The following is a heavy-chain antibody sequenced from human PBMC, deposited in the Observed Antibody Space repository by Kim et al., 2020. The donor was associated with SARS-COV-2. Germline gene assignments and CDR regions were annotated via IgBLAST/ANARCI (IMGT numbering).Heavy chain of an antibody. CDR1: SLRTSGVG. J-gene: IGHJ4*02. V-gene: IGHV2-5*02. CDR3: AHLTSYGNPRDYFDF. Sequence: SLRTSGVGVGWIRQPPGKALEWFALIYWDDVNHYSPSLKSRLTITQDASEGQVVLTLTNMDPVDTAASFCAHLTSYGNPRDYFDFWGQGTLAT. CDR2: IYWDDVN. D-gene: IGHD3-10*01.